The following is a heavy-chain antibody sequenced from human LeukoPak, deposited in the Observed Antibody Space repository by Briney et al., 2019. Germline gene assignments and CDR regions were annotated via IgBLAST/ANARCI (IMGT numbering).Heavy chain of an antibody. CDR2: IYPGDSDA. CDR1: GYSFTSYW. Sequence: GESLKISCKGSGYSFTSYWIGWVRQMPGKGLEWMGIIYPGDSDARYSPSFQGQVTISADKSISTAYLQWSRLKPSDTAMYYCARHGPDYYASGSYFGYWGQGTLVTVSS. J-gene: IGHJ4*02. CDR3: ARHGPDYYASGSYFGY. V-gene: IGHV5-51*01. D-gene: IGHD3-10*01.